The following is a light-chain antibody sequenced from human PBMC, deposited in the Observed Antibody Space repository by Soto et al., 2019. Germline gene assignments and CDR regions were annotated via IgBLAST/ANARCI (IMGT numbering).Light chain of an antibody. Sequence: QSVLTQPASVSGSPGQSITISCTGTSSDVGGYNYVSWYQQHPGKAPKLMIYEVSNRPSGVSNRFSGSTSGNTASLTISGLQAEDEADYYCSSYTSSSLYVFGTGTKVTVL. CDR3: SSYTSSSLYV. CDR2: EVS. V-gene: IGLV2-14*01. CDR1: SSDVGGYNY. J-gene: IGLJ1*01.